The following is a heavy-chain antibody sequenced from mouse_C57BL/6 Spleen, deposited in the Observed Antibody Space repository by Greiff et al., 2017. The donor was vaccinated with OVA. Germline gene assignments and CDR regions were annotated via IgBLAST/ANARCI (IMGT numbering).Heavy chain of an antibody. CDR2: IYPGSGST. Sequence: QVQLQQPGAELVKPGASVKMSCKASGYTFPSYWITWVKQRPGQGLVWLGEIYPGSGSTNYNEKFKSKATLTVYTSSCTAYMQLSSLTSEDSAVYYCARPESAGYFDVWGTGTTVTVSS. J-gene: IGHJ1*03. CDR1: GYTFPSYW. V-gene: IGHV1-55*01. CDR3: ARPESAGYFDV.